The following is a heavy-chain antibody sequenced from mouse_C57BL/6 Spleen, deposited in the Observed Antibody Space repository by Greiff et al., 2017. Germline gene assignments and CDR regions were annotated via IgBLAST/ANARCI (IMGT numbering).Heavy chain of an antibody. CDR3: ARHGTMDY. CDR1: GFTFSSYT. CDR2: ISGGGGNT. J-gene: IGHJ4*01. D-gene: IGHD4-1*01. V-gene: IGHV5-9*01. Sequence: EVQLVESGGGLVKPGGSLKLSCAASGFTFSSYTMSWVRQTPEKRLEWVATISGGGGNTYYPDSVKGRFTISRDNAKNTLYLQMSSLRSEDTALYYCARHGTMDYWGQGTSVTVSS.